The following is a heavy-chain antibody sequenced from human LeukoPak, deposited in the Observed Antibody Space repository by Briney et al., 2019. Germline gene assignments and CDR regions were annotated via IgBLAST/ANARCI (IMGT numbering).Heavy chain of an antibody. D-gene: IGHD3-16*01. CDR3: ARDLGNMIHDAFDI. V-gene: IGHV4-59*01. CDR1: GGSISSYY. J-gene: IGHJ3*02. CDR2: IYYSGST. Sequence: SETLSLTCTVSGGSISSYYWSWIRQPPGKGLEWIGYIYYSGSTNYNPSLKSRVTISVDTSKNQFSPKLSSVTAADTAVYYCARDLGNMIHDAFDIRGQGTMVTVSS.